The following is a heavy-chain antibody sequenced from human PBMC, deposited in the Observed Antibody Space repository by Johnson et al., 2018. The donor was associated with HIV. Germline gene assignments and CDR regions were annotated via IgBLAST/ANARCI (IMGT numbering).Heavy chain of an antibody. V-gene: IGHV3-74*01. CDR3: ARDPITPYERGPDAFDV. CDR2: INSDGSST. J-gene: IGHJ3*01. D-gene: IGHD2-21*01. Sequence: VQLVESGGGVVRPGGSLRLSCAASGFTFSSYWMHWVRQAPGKGLVWVSRINSDGSSTSYADSVKGRFTISRDTAKNKLYLQINRLRVEDTAVDYCARDPITPYERGPDAFDVWGQWTMVTVSS. CDR1: GFTFSSYW.